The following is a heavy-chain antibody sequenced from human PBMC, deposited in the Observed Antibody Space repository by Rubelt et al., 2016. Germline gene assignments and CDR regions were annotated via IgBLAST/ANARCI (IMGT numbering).Heavy chain of an antibody. CDR2: INHSGST. Sequence: QVQLQQWGAGLSKPSETLSLTCAVYGGSFSGYYWSWIRQPPGKGLEWIGEINHSGSTNYNPSLKSRVTLSVDTSKNQFSLKLSSVTAADTAVYYCARGDQLQPNWFDPWGQGTLVTVSS. D-gene: IGHD2-2*01. CDR1: GGSFSGYY. CDR3: ARGDQLQPNWFDP. V-gene: IGHV4-34*01. J-gene: IGHJ5*02.